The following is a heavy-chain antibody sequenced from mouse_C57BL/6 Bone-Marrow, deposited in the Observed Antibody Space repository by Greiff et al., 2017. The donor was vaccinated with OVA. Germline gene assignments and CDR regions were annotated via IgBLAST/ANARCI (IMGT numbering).Heavy chain of an antibody. Sequence: VQLQQSGAELVRPGPSVKVSCKASGYAFTNYLIEWVKQRPGQGLEWIGVINPGSGGTNYNEKFKGKATLTADKSSSTAYMQLSSLTSEDSAVYFCARCSRLLRYYFDYWGQGTTLTVSS. CDR2: INPGSGGT. J-gene: IGHJ2*01. CDR1: GYAFTNYL. CDR3: ARCSRLLRYYFDY. D-gene: IGHD1-1*01. V-gene: IGHV1-54*01.